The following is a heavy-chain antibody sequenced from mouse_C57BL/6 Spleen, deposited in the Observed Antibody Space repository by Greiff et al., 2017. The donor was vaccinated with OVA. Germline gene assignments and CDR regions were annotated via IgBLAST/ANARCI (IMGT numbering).Heavy chain of an antibody. Sequence: QVQLKESGAELARPGASVKLSCKASGYTFTSYGISWVKQRTGQGLEWIGEIYPRSGNTYYNEKFKGKATLTADKSSSTAYMELRSLTSEDSAVYFCARNKGDYYGSSYHYYAMDYWGQGTSVTVSS. CDR1: GYTFTSYG. D-gene: IGHD1-1*01. CDR2: IYPRSGNT. V-gene: IGHV1-81*01. J-gene: IGHJ4*01. CDR3: ARNKGDYYGSSYHYYAMDY.